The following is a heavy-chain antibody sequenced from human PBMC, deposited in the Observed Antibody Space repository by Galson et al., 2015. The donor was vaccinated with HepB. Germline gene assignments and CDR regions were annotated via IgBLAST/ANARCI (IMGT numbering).Heavy chain of an antibody. D-gene: IGHD3-10*01. CDR1: GFTFSDYY. CDR2: ISSSGSAM. V-gene: IGHV3-11*01. J-gene: IGHJ3*02. Sequence: SLRLSCAASGFTFSDYYMSWIRQAPGKGLEWVSNISSSGSAMYYADSVKGRFTISRDNVKRSMYLQMNSLRAEDTAVYYCAKDYYSDSATYAFDIWGQGTMVTVSS. CDR3: AKDYYSDSATYAFDI.